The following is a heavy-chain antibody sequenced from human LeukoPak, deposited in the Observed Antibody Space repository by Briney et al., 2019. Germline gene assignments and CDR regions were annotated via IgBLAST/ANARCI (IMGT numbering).Heavy chain of an antibody. V-gene: IGHV3-48*03. CDR2: ISNGATAI. J-gene: IGHJ3*02. Sequence: PGGSLRLSCAASGFTFSSHEMNWVRQAPGKGLEWISHISNGATAIYYADSVKGRFTISRDNAKNSLYLQVNSLRAEYTAVYYCARGGYCSSTICYPRNAFDMWGQGTVVTVSS. D-gene: IGHD2-2*01. CDR3: ARGGYCSSTICYPRNAFDM. CDR1: GFTFSSHE.